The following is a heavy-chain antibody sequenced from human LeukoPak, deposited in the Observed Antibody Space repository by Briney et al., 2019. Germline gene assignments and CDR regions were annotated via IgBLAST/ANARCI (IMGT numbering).Heavy chain of an antibody. D-gene: IGHD3-22*01. J-gene: IGHJ6*02. CDR1: GGSISSSSYY. CDR3: ARDQNYYDSSGYYYPMERYYYYYGMDV. Sequence: SETLSLTCTVPGGSISSSSYYWGWIRQPPGKGLEWIGSIYYSGSTYYNPSLKSRVTISVDTSKNQFSLKLSSVTAADTAVYYCARDQNYYDSSGYYYPMERYYYYYGMDVWGQGTTVTVSS. V-gene: IGHV4-39*07. CDR2: IYYSGST.